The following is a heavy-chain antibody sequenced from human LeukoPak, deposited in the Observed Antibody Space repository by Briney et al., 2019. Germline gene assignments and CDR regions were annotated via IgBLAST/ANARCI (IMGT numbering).Heavy chain of an antibody. V-gene: IGHV3-30*02. CDR3: ARRAGAYSHPYDY. CDR2: IRYDGSNK. D-gene: IGHD4/OR15-4a*01. Sequence: PGGSLRLSCAASGFTFSTYGMHWVRQAPGKGLEWVAFIRYDGSNKNYADSVKGRFTISRDNSKNTLYLQMNSLRAEDTAVYYCARRAGAYSHPYDYWGQGTLVTVSS. CDR1: GFTFSTYG. J-gene: IGHJ4*02.